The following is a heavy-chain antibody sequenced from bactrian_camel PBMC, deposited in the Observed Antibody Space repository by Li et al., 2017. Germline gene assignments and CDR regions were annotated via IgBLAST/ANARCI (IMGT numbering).Heavy chain of an antibody. CDR1: GYSYNNYC. D-gene: IGHD2*01. CDR2: IDSVGGS. Sequence: QLVESGGGSVQPGGSLRLSCAVSGYSYNNYCGGWFRQAPRKEREAVAAIDSVGGSNYADSVKGRFTISQDNVKGMVYLQMNSLQPEDTGAYFCAAKFAGDSGTWDNPDRYHNWGSGTQVTVS. J-gene: IGHJ4*01. V-gene: IGHV3S53*01. CDR3: AAKFAGDSGTWDNPDRYHN.